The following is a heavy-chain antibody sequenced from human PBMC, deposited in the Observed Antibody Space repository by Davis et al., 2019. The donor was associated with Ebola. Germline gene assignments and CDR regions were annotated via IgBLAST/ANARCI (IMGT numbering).Heavy chain of an antibody. J-gene: IGHJ4*02. CDR1: GFTFSNAW. D-gene: IGHD3-22*01. CDR2: IKSKTDGGTT. V-gene: IGHV3-15*01. Sequence: GESLKIPCAASGFTFSNAWMSWVRQAPGKGLEWVGRIKSKTDGGTTDYAAPVKGRFTISRDDSKNTLYLQMNSLKTEDTAVYYCTTAGGPSEDSSGYYDDYWGQGTLVTVSS. CDR3: TTAGGPSEDSSGYYDDY.